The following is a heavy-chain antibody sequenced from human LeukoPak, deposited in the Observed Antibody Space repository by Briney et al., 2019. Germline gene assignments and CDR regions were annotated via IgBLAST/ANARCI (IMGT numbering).Heavy chain of an antibody. D-gene: IGHD3-3*01. Sequence: GGSLRLSCAASGFTFSSYWMHWVRQAPGKGLVWVSRINTDGSSTSYADSVKGRFTISRDNAKNTLYLQMNSLRAEDTAVYYCARVGDFWSGYYTVDYWGQGTLVTVSS. CDR1: GFTFSSYW. V-gene: IGHV3-74*01. CDR3: ARVGDFWSGYYTVDY. CDR2: INTDGSST. J-gene: IGHJ4*02.